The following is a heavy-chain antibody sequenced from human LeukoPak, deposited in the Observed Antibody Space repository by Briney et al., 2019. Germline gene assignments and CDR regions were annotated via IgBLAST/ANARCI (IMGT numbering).Heavy chain of an antibody. Sequence: SEILSLTCAVYLDSLSGYSWSWIRQPPGKGLEWIGEINYGGSTKYNSSLKSRVIISVDTSKNQFSLKLTSVTAADTAVYYCARGRVTMVRVQRGYYMDVWGKGTTVTVSS. CDR3: ARGRVTMVRVQRGYYMDV. J-gene: IGHJ6*03. CDR1: LDSLSGYS. CDR2: INYGGST. V-gene: IGHV4-34*01. D-gene: IGHD3-10*01.